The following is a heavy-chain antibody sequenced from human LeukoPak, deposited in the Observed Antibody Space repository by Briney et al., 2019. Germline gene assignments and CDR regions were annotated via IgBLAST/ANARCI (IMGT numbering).Heavy chain of an antibody. Sequence: GGSLRLSCAASGFTFSNYAMSWVRQPPGKGLEWVSAISGGGSSTYYADFVKGRFTISRDNAKNTLYMQMNSLRAEDTAVYYCAKNYYDTYWGSFDMWGQGTMVSVSS. CDR2: ISGGGSST. CDR3: AKNYYDTYWGSFDM. CDR1: GFTFSNYA. V-gene: IGHV3-23*01. J-gene: IGHJ3*02. D-gene: IGHD3-22*01.